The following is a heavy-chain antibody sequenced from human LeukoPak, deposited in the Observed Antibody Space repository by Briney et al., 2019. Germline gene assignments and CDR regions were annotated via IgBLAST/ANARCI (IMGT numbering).Heavy chain of an antibody. J-gene: IGHJ4*02. CDR3: AREGDSSGYYYYFAY. CDR2: INPNSGGT. D-gene: IGHD3-22*01. Sequence: ASVKVSCKASGYTFTGYYMHWVRQAPGQGLEWMGWINPNSGGTNYAQKFQGRVTMTRDTSISTAYMELSRLRSDATAVYYCAREGDSSGYYYYFAYWRQGTLVTVSS. CDR1: GYTFTGYY. V-gene: IGHV1-2*02.